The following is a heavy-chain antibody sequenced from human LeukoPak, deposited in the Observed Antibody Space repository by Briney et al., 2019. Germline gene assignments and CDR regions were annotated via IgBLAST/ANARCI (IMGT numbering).Heavy chain of an antibody. CDR1: GITFNSYG. Sequence: GGSLTLSCAASGITFNSYGMHWVRQAPGKGLEWVAAISYDGSNKYYADSVKGRFTISRDNSKNTLYLEMIALRREDTAVYYCAKGPVSGSRSPLDYWGQGTQVTVSS. D-gene: IGHD1-26*01. V-gene: IGHV3-30*18. CDR3: AKGPVSGSRSPLDY. CDR2: ISYDGSNK. J-gene: IGHJ4*02.